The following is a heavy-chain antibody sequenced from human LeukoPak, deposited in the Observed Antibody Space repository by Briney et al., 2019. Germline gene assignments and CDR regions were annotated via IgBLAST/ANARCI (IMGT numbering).Heavy chain of an antibody. J-gene: IGHJ4*02. CDR3: VRRVAGTFYFDK. V-gene: IGHV4-39*01. CDR2: IYYSTNT. D-gene: IGHD6-19*01. Sequence: PSETLSLTCSVSGESIKSTSNHWAWVRQPPGKGLEWIGHIYYSTNTYYNSSLKSRVTISDDTSKNQVSLSLRSVTAADTALYFCVRRVAGTFYFDKWGEGSLVSVSS. CDR1: GESIKSTSNH.